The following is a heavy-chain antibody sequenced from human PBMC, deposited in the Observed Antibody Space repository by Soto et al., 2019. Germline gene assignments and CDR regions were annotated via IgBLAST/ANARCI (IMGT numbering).Heavy chain of an antibody. Sequence: PGESLKISCKASGYRFTSSWIGWVRQMPGKGLEWMGIIYPGDSDTRYGPSFQGQVTISADKSSSTAYLQWNSLQASDTAMYYCARLPGIVAPGTVFLDNWGQGTMVTVSS. CDR3: ARLPGIVAPGTVFLDN. D-gene: IGHD1-1*01. J-gene: IGHJ4*02. CDR1: GYRFTSSW. V-gene: IGHV5-51*01. CDR2: IYPGDSDT.